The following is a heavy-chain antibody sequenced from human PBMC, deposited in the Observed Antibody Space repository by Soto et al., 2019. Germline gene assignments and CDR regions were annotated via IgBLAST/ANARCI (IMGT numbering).Heavy chain of an antibody. CDR3: ARDGSYCSGGSCYSFDF. D-gene: IGHD2-15*01. CDR2: SNAGNGNT. CDR1: GYRFTNYA. V-gene: IGHV1-3*01. J-gene: IGHJ4*02. Sequence: QVLLVQSGAEVEKPGASVKVSCKASGYRFTNYAMHWVRQAPGQSLEWMGWSNAGNGNTKYSQRFQGRVTITRDTSASTAYMELSSLRSEDTAVYYCARDGSYCSGGSCYSFDFWGQGTLVTVSS.